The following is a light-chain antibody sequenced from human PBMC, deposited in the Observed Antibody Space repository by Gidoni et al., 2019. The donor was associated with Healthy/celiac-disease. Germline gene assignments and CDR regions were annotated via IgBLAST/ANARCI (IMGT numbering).Light chain of an antibody. CDR1: QSISSW. CDR2: KAS. Sequence: DIKMTQSPSTLSASVGDRVTITCRASQSISSWLAWYQQKPGKAPKLLLYKASSLESGVPSRFSGRGSGTEFTLTISSLQPDDFATYYCQQYNSYPWTFGQGTKVEIK. CDR3: QQYNSYPWT. J-gene: IGKJ1*01. V-gene: IGKV1-5*03.